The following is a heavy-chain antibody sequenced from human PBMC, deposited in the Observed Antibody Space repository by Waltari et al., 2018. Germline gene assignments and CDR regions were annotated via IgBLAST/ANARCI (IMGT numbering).Heavy chain of an antibody. Sequence: QVQLVESGGGVVQPGRSLRLSCAASGFTFSSYGMHWVRQAPGKGLEWVAVIWYDGSNKYYADSVKGRFTISRDNSKNTLYLQMNSLRAEDTAVYYCAREGYYDSSGYYSPYYFDYWGQGTLV. D-gene: IGHD3-22*01. CDR1: GFTFSSYG. J-gene: IGHJ4*02. V-gene: IGHV3-33*01. CDR2: IWYDGSNK. CDR3: AREGYYDSSGYYSPYYFDY.